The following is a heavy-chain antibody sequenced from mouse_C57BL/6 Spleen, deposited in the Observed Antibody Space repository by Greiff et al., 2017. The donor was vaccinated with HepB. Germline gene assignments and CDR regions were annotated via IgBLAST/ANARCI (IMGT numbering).Heavy chain of an antibody. V-gene: IGHV1-26*01. Sequence: EVQLQQSGPELVKPGASVKISCKASGYTFTDYYMNWVKQSHGKSLEWIGDINPNNGGTSYNQKFKGKATLTVDKSSSTAYMELRSLTSEDSAVYYCATDGYPFAYWGQGTLFTVSA. CDR3: ATDGYPFAY. D-gene: IGHD2-3*01. CDR1: GYTFTDYY. J-gene: IGHJ3*01. CDR2: INPNNGGT.